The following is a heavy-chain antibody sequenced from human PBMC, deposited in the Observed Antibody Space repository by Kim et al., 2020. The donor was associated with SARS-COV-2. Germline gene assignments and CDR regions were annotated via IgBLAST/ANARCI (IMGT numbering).Heavy chain of an antibody. D-gene: IGHD5-12*01. Sequence: SETLSLTCAVYGGSFSGYYWSWIRQPPGKGLEWIGEINHSGSTNYNPSLKSRVTISVDTSKNQFSLKLSSVTAADTAVYYCARGPRPGYKWLRPYYYYGMDVWGQGTTVTVSS. J-gene: IGHJ6*02. CDR3: ARGPRPGYKWLRPYYYYGMDV. CDR1: GGSFSGYY. V-gene: IGHV4-34*01. CDR2: INHSGST.